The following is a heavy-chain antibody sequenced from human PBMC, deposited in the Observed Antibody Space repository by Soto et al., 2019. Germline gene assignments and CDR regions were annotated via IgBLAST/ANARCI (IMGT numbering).Heavy chain of an antibody. CDR1: GFTFSSYG. CDR3: ARGGRQEQLVPGDYYYYGMDV. CDR2: IWYDGSNK. Sequence: PGESLKISCAASGFTFSSYGMHWDRQAPGKGLEWVAVIWYDGSNKYYADSVKGRFTISRDNSKNTLYLQMNGLRAEDTAVYYCARGGRQEQLVPGDYYYYGMDVWGQGTTVTVSS. V-gene: IGHV3-33*01. D-gene: IGHD6-6*01. J-gene: IGHJ6*02.